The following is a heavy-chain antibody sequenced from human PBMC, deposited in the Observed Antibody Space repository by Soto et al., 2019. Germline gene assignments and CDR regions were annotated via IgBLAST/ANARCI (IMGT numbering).Heavy chain of an antibody. CDR3: ASSPAYGSSWYGIPPDLSHGMDV. J-gene: IGHJ6*02. D-gene: IGHD6-13*01. Sequence: GASVKVSCKASVYTFTSYYIHWVRQAPGQGLEWMGIINPRGGITTYAQKFQGRLTMTGDTSTSTVYMELSSLTSEDTAMYHCASSPAYGSSWYGIPPDLSHGMDVWGQGTTVTVSS. V-gene: IGHV1-46*01. CDR2: INPRGGIT. CDR1: VYTFTSYY.